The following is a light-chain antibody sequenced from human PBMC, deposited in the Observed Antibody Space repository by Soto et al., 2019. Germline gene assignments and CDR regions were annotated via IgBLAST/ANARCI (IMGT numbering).Light chain of an antibody. Sequence: QCVLTQPPSASGTPGQGVAISCSGSSSNMGSNTVNWYQHLPGTAPKLLIYNDNQRPSGVPDRFFGSKSGTSASLAITGLQSEDEADYYCAAWDGSLNHILFGGGTKVTVL. J-gene: IGLJ2*01. V-gene: IGLV1-44*01. CDR2: NDN. CDR3: AAWDGSLNHIL. CDR1: SSNMGSNT.